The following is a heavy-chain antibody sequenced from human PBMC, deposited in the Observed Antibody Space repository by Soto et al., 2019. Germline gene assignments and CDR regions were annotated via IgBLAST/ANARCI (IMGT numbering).Heavy chain of an antibody. J-gene: IGHJ6*03. D-gene: IGHD6-13*01. CDR1: GYTFTSYD. CDR3: ARATESSSGLYYYYYMEV. V-gene: IGHV1-8*01. Sequence: ASVKVSCKASGYTFTSYDINWVLQATGEGLEWMGWMNPNSGNTGYAQKFQGRVTMNRNTPISTAYMELSSLRSEDTAVYYCARATESSSGLYYYYYMEVWGKGTTVTVS. CDR2: MNPNSGNT.